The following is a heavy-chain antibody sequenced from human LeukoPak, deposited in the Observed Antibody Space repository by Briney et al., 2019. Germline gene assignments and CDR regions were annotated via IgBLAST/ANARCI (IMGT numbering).Heavy chain of an antibody. CDR3: AASSGYHYWYFDL. CDR2: IIPIIGTA. D-gene: IGHD3-22*01. J-gene: IGHJ2*01. CDR1: GGTFSSYA. V-gene: IGHV1-69*06. Sequence: SVKVSCKASGGTFSSYAISWVRQAPGQGLEWMGGIIPIIGTANYAQKFQGRVTITADKSTSTAYMELSSLRSEDTAVYYCAASSGYHYWYFDLWGRGTLVTVSS.